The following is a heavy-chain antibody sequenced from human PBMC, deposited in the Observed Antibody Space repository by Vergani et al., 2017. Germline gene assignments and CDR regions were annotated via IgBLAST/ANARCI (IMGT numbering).Heavy chain of an antibody. CDR3: ARGLGDYDILTGSAY. V-gene: IGHV1-69*05. Sequence: QVQLVQSGAEVKKPGSSVKVSCKASGGPFKNSAFSWVRQVPGQGLEWMGRIITFFGTTDYAQKFQGRFTMTRDTSTSTVYMELSSLRSEDTAVYYCARGLGDYDILTGSAYWGQGTLVTVSS. D-gene: IGHD3-9*01. CDR1: GGPFKNSA. J-gene: IGHJ4*02. CDR2: IITFFGTT.